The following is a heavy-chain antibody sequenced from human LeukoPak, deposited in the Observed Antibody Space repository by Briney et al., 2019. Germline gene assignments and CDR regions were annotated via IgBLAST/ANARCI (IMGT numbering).Heavy chain of an antibody. Sequence: GGSLRLSCAASGFIVSNYYMTWVRQAPGKGLECVSILYSGGSTYYADSVRGRFTISRDNSKNTLYLQMNSLRAEDMAVYYCTQYSTNIHYWGQGTLVTVSS. CDR2: LYSGGST. CDR1: GFIVSNYY. J-gene: IGHJ4*02. CDR3: TQYSTNIHY. D-gene: IGHD6-13*01. V-gene: IGHV3-66*01.